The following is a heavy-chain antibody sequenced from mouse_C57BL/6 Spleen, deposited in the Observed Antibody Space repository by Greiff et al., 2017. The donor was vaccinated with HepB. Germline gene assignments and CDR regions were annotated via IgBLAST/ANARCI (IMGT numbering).Heavy chain of an antibody. J-gene: IGHJ3*01. D-gene: IGHD2-3*01. V-gene: IGHV14-4*01. CDR1: GFNIKDDY. CDR3: TVYEFAY. Sequence: VHVKQSGAELVRPGASVKLSCTASGFNIKDDYMHWVKQRPEQGLEWIGRIDPENGDTEYASKFQGKATITADTSSNTAYLQLSSLTSEDTAVYYCTVYEFAYWGQGTLVTVAA. CDR2: IDPENGDT.